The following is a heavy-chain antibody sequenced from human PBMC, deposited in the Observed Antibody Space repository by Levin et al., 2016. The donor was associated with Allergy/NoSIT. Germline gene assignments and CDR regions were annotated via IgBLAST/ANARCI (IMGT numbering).Heavy chain of an antibody. CDR3: ARGVATIKFDY. D-gene: IGHD5-12*01. J-gene: IGHJ4*02. Sequence: WIRQPPGKGLEWIGYIYYSGSTNYNPSLKSRVTISVDTSKNQLSLKLSSVTAADTAVYYCARGVATIKFDYWGQGTLVTVSS. V-gene: IGHV4-59*01. CDR2: IYYSGST.